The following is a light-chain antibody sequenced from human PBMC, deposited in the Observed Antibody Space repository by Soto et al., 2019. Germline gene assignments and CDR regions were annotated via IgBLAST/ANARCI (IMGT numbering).Light chain of an antibody. V-gene: IGKV3-15*01. CDR2: GAS. CDR1: QSISSN. CDR3: QQYINWPLT. Sequence: EIVMTQSPATLSGSPGERATLSCRASQSISSNLAWYQQKPGQAPRLLIYGASTRATGIPTRFSGSGSGTEFTFTISSLQSEDFAVYYCQQYINWPLTFGGGTKVEIK. J-gene: IGKJ4*01.